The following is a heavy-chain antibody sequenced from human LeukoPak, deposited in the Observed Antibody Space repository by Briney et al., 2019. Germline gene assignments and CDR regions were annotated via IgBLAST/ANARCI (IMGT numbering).Heavy chain of an antibody. CDR1: GFTFSNYA. Sequence: GGSLILSCAASGFTFSNYAIHWIRQGPGKGLKWVAIISYDGTNKYYADSVKGRFSISRDNSKNTLYLQMNSLRPEDTAVYYCAKALGFGEAYGMDVWGQGTTVTVSS. D-gene: IGHD3-10*01. J-gene: IGHJ6*02. CDR2: ISYDGTNK. CDR3: AKALGFGEAYGMDV. V-gene: IGHV3-30*18.